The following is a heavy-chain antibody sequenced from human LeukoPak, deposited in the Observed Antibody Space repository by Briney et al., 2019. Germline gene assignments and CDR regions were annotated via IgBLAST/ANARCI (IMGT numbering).Heavy chain of an antibody. CDR3: ARETSSSLDDY. J-gene: IGHJ4*02. CDR1: GFTFSSYS. CDR2: ISSSSSYI. Sequence: GGSLRLSCAASGFTFSSYSMNWVRQAPGKGLEWVSSISSSSSYIYYADSVKGQFTISRDNAKNSLYLQMNSLRAEDTAVYYCARETSSSLDDYWGQGTLVTVSS. V-gene: IGHV3-21*01. D-gene: IGHD6-13*01.